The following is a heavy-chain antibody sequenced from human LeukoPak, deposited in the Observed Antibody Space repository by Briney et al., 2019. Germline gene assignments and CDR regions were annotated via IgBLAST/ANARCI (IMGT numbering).Heavy chain of an antibody. CDR3: ARVTTYDSSRGGYYYYYYMDV. Sequence: ASVKVSCKASGGTFSSYAISWVRQAPGQGLEWMGGIIPIFGTANYAQKFQGRVTITADESTSTAYMELSSLRSEDTAVYYCARVTTYDSSRGGYYYYYYMDVWGKGTTVTVSS. V-gene: IGHV1-69*13. D-gene: IGHD3-22*01. CDR2: IIPIFGTA. CDR1: GGTFSSYA. J-gene: IGHJ6*03.